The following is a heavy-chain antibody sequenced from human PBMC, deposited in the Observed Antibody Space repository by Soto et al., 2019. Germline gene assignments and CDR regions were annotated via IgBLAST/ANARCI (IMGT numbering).Heavy chain of an antibody. J-gene: IGHJ5*02. CDR2: ISGSGGST. Sequence: EVQLLESGGGLVQPGGSLRLSCAASGFTFSSYAMSWVRQAPGKGLEWVSAISGSGGSTYYADSVKGRFTISRDNSKNTLYLQMNSLRAEDTAVYYCAKDLRITMIVVVTNWFDLWGQGTLVTVSS. V-gene: IGHV3-23*01. CDR1: GFTFSSYA. CDR3: AKDLRITMIVVVTNWFDL. D-gene: IGHD3-22*01.